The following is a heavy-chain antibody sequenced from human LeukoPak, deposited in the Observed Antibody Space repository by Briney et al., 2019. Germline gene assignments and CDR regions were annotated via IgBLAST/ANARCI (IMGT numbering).Heavy chain of an antibody. CDR2: IKQDGSEK. CDR3: ARAKGIRITMVRGVIHYFDY. Sequence: GGSLRLSCAASGFTFSSYWMSWVRQAPGKGLEWVANIKQDGSEKYYVDSVKGPFTISRDNAKNSLYLQMSSLRAEDTAVYYCARAKGIRITMVRGVIHYFDYWGQGTLVTVSS. V-gene: IGHV3-7*01. CDR1: GFTFSSYW. D-gene: IGHD3-10*01. J-gene: IGHJ4*02.